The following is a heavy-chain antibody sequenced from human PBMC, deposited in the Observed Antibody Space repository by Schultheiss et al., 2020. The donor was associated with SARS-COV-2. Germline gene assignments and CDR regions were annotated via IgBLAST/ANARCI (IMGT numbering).Heavy chain of an antibody. Sequence: GESLKISCAASGFTFSSYAMHWVRQAPGKGLEWVSYISSSGSTIYYADSVKGRFTISRDNAKNSLYLQMNSLRAEDTAVYYCARVLRYCSGGSCYHHYEYYFDYWGQGTLVTVSS. CDR2: ISSSGSTI. D-gene: IGHD2-15*01. V-gene: IGHV3-48*04. CDR3: ARVLRYCSGGSCYHHYEYYFDY. J-gene: IGHJ4*02. CDR1: GFTFSSYA.